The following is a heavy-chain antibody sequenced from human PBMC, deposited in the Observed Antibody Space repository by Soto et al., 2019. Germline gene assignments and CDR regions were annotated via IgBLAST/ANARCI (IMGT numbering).Heavy chain of an antibody. CDR2: VFNTGTT. D-gene: IGHD4-17*01. CDR3: GRVCLVYRRRWPDDSADFSGAGHLLTVYY. CDR1: GGSITSNAYY. Sequence: SETLSLTCTVSGGSITSNAYYWGWVRQPPGKGLEWIGNVFNTGTTFPTGTIDSNPSLEGRVTISADTSKNQVSLKVRSVTAAETAMYSCGRVCLVYRRRWPDDSADFSGAGHLLTVYY. J-gene: IGHJ4*01. V-gene: IGHV4-39*01.